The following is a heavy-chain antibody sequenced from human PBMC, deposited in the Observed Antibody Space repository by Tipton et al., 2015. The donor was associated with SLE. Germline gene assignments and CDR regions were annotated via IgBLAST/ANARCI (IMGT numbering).Heavy chain of an antibody. Sequence: RSLRLSRVASGFTFSSYAMHWVRQAPGKGLEWVAVISYDGSNKYYADSVKGRFTISRDNSKNTLYLQMNSLRAEDTAVYYCARESAAAGLFDYWGQGTLVTVSS. CDR2: ISYDGSNK. CDR1: GFTFSSYA. CDR3: ARESAAAGLFDY. V-gene: IGHV3-30*04. D-gene: IGHD6-13*01. J-gene: IGHJ4*02.